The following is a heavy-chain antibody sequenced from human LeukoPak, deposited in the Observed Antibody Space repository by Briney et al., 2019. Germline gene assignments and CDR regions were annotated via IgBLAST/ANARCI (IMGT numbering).Heavy chain of an antibody. Sequence: GGSLRLSCAASGFTFSSYAMSWVRQAPGKGLEWVSAISGSGGSTYYADSVKGRFTISRDNSKNTLYLQMDSLRAEDTAVYYCANGYCSGGSCYLNPFDYWGQGTLVTVSS. CDR2: ISGSGGST. D-gene: IGHD2-15*01. J-gene: IGHJ4*02. V-gene: IGHV3-23*01. CDR1: GFTFSSYA. CDR3: ANGYCSGGSCYLNPFDY.